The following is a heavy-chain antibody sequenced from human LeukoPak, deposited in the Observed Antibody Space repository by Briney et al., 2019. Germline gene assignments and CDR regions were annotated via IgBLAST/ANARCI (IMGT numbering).Heavy chain of an antibody. J-gene: IGHJ4*02. CDR3: AATYSSGWNFDY. D-gene: IGHD6-19*01. CDR1: GFTFSSYA. V-gene: IGHV3-23*01. CDR2: ISGSGGST. Sequence: GGSLRLSCAASGFTFSSYAMSWVRQAPGKGLEWVSAISGSGGSTCYADSVKGRFTISRDNSKNTLYLQMNSLRAEDTAVYYCAATYSSGWNFDYWGQGTLVTVSS.